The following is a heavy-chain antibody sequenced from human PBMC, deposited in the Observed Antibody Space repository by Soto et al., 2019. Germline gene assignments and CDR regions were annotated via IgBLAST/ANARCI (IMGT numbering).Heavy chain of an antibody. V-gene: IGHV1-8*01. CDR2: MNPNSGNT. D-gene: IGHD3-3*01. CDR3: ARSLGLRFLEWLLSPTDY. CDR1: GYTFTSYD. Sequence: QVQLVQSGAEVKKPGASVKVSCKASGYTFTSYDINWVRQATGQGLEWMGWMNPNSGNTGYAQKSQGRVTMTRNTSISTAYMELSSLRSEDTAVYYCARSLGLRFLEWLLSPTDYWGQGTLVTVSS. J-gene: IGHJ4*02.